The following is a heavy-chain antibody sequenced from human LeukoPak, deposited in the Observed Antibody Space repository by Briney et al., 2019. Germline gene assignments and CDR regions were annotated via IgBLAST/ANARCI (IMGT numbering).Heavy chain of an antibody. D-gene: IGHD3-22*01. CDR1: GRSITSSSYC. CDR2: IHNGGRT. V-gene: IGHV4-39*01. J-gene: IGHJ5*02. Sequence: SETLSLTCTVSGRSITSSSYCWGWIRQTPGKGLEWIGTIHNGGRTFYNPSFQSRAIVSADTSVNQFSLKLSSVTAADTATYFCAGVIWYTNGLGWLDPWGQGTLVTVSS. CDR3: AGVIWYTNGLGWLDP.